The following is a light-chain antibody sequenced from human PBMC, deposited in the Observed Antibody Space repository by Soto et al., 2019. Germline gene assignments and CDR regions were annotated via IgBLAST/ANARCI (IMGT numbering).Light chain of an antibody. Sequence: IVMTQSPATLSVSPGERAILSCRASQSVGGDLAWYQQKPGQAPRLLIDGASNRATGIPARFSGSGSGTDFTLTISRLEPEDFAVYYCQQYGSSPTTFGHGTKVDI. CDR3: QQYGSSPTT. CDR2: GAS. V-gene: IGKV3-20*01. CDR1: QSVGGD. J-gene: IGKJ1*01.